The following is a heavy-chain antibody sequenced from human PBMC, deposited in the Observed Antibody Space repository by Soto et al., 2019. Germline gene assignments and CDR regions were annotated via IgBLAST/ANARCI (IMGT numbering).Heavy chain of an antibody. CDR2: IYTSGST. CDR3: ARDLSYYDFWSGIYYYYYGMDV. D-gene: IGHD3-3*01. J-gene: IGHJ6*02. V-gene: IGHV4-4*07. Sequence: KASETLSLTCTVPGGSISSYYWSWIRQPAGKGLEWIGRIYTSGSTNYNPSLKSRVTMSVDTSKNQFSLKLSSVTAADTAVYYCARDLSYYDFWSGIYYYYYGMDVWGQGTTVTVSS. CDR1: GGSISSYY.